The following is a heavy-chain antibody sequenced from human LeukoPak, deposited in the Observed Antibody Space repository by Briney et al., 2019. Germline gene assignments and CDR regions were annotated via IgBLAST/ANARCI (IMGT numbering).Heavy chain of an antibody. D-gene: IGHD6-13*01. Sequence: KGPEWETVIWDDGSNKYYADSVKGRFTISRDNSKNTLYLQMNSLRAEDTAVYYCARAIAAAGHYYYYGMDVWGQGTTVTVSS. V-gene: IGHV3-33*01. CDR3: ARAIAAAGHYYYYGMDV. CDR2: IWDDGSNK. J-gene: IGHJ6*02.